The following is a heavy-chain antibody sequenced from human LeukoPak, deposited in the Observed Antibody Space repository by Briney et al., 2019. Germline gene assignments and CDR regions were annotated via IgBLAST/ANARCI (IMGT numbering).Heavy chain of an antibody. Sequence: ASVKVSCKASGYTFTSYGISWVRQAPGQGLEWMGWISAYNGNTNYAQKFQGRVTMTRDTSISTAYMELSRLRSDDTAVYYCAREVAAAGRTNQVNDYWGQGTLVTVSS. CDR2: ISAYNGNT. CDR1: GYTFTSYG. CDR3: AREVAAAGRTNQVNDY. V-gene: IGHV1-18*01. D-gene: IGHD6-13*01. J-gene: IGHJ4*02.